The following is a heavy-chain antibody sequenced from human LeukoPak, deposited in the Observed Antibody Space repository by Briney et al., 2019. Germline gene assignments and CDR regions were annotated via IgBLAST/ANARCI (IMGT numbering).Heavy chain of an antibody. CDR3: ARDRRYSSSWYVRLDYYYYGMDV. Sequence: ASVKVSCKASSYTFTSYGISWVRQAPVQGLKWMGWISAYNGNTNYAQKLQGRVTMTTDTSTSTAYMELRSLRSDDTAVYYCARDRRYSSSWYVRLDYYYYGMDVWGQGTTVTVSS. V-gene: IGHV1-18*01. D-gene: IGHD6-13*01. CDR2: ISAYNGNT. J-gene: IGHJ6*02. CDR1: SYTFTSYG.